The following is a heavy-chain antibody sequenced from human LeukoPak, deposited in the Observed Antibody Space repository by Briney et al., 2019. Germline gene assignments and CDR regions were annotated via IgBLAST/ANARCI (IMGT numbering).Heavy chain of an antibody. CDR1: AFTFTSYA. CDR2: ISGSGGST. D-gene: IGHD3-10*01. V-gene: IGHV3-23*01. J-gene: IGHJ4*02. CDR3: AKAPYYYGSASGIDY. Sequence: GGSLRLSCAASAFTFTSYAMSWVRQAPGRGLEWVSAISGSGGSTYYADSVKGRFTISRDNSKNTLYLQMNSLRAEDTAVYYCAKAPYYYGSASGIDYWGQGTLVTVSS.